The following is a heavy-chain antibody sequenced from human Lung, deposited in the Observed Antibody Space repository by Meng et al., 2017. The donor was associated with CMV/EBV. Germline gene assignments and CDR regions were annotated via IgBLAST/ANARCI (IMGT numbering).Heavy chain of an antibody. J-gene: IGHJ4*02. CDR3: ASALDTAIVTFDY. CDR2: IYYTLST. CDR1: GVSISSGVYY. Sequence: QASGHGPLRLTPCASSTSAGSGVSISSGVYYVSCIRQPPGKDRVWIGYIYYTLSTCYNPSLKSRVTISVDTSKNLFSLKLSSVTAAYTAVYYCASALDTAIVTFDYWGQGTLVTVSS. V-gene: IGHV4-30-4*08. D-gene: IGHD5-18*01.